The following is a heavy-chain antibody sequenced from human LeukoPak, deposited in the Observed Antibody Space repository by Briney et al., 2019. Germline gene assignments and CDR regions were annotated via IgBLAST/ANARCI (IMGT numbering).Heavy chain of an antibody. Sequence: SETLSLTCTVSGYSISSGYYWGWIRQPPGKGLEWIGSIYHSGSTYYNPSLKSRVTISVDTSKNQFSLKLSSVTAADTAVYYCAREVKQIAAARTDPLRFMPEDWFDPWGQGTLVTVSS. CDR2: IYHSGST. D-gene: IGHD6-13*01. J-gene: IGHJ5*02. V-gene: IGHV4-38-2*02. CDR1: GYSISSGYY. CDR3: AREVKQIAAARTDPLRFMPEDWFDP.